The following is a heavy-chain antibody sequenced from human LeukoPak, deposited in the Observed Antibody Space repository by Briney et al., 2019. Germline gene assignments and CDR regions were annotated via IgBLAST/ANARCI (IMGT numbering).Heavy chain of an antibody. V-gene: IGHV3-7*04. CDR3: ARGPSGGNGFSY. CDR2: IKQDGSER. J-gene: IGHJ4*02. CDR1: GFTFSSYW. D-gene: IGHD2-15*01. Sequence: GGSLRLSCAASGFTFSSYWMGWVRQAPGKGLEWVANIKQDGSERYYVDSVRGRFTISRDNAKNSLYLQMNSLRAVDTAVYYCARGPSGGNGFSYWGLGTLVTVSS.